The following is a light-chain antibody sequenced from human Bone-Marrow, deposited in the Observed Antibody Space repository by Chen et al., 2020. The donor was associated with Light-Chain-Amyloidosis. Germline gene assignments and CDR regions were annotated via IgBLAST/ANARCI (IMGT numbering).Light chain of an antibody. CDR3: SSYTITNTLV. J-gene: IGLJ1*01. Sequence: QSALTHPASVSGYPGQSITISFTGTSSDVGGDNHVSWYQQHPDKAPKLMIYEVTNRPSWVPDRFSGSKSDNTASLTISGLQTEDEADYFCSSYTITNTLVFGSGTRVTVL. CDR2: EVT. V-gene: IGLV2-14*01. CDR1: SSDVGGDNH.